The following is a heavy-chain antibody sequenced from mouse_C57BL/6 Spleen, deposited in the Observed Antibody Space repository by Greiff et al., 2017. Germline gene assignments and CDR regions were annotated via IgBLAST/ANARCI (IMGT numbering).Heavy chain of an antibody. D-gene: IGHD1-1*01. CDR1: GYTFTSYW. CDR2: INPSNGGT. Sequence: QVQLQQPGTELVKPGASVKLSCKASGYTFTSYWMHWVKQRPGQGLEWIGYINPSNGGTNYNAKFKSKATLTVDKSSSTAYLQLSSLTSEDSAVYYCARRVVGYFDYWGQGTTLTVSS. CDR3: ARRVVGYFDY. J-gene: IGHJ2*01. V-gene: IGHV1-53*01.